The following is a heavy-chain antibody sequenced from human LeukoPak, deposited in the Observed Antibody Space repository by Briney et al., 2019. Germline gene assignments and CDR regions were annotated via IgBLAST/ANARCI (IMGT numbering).Heavy chain of an antibody. CDR2: INSSGGST. V-gene: IGHV1-46*01. D-gene: IGHD6-13*01. CDR3: AREPKRDIAAAGTVDY. CDR1: GYIFTSYY. Sequence: ASVKVSCKASGYIFTSYYMHWVRQAPGQGLEWMGIINSSGGSTRYAQKFQGRVTMTRDTSTSTVYMELSSLRSEDTAVYYCAREPKRDIAAAGTVDYWGQGTPVTVSS. J-gene: IGHJ4*02.